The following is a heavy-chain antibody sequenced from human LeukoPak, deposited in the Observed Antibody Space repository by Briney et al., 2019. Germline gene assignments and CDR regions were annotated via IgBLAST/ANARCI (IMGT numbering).Heavy chain of an antibody. J-gene: IGHJ4*01. V-gene: IGHV3-7*01. CDR2: IRQDGNEK. CDR1: GFTFSTYW. D-gene: IGHD6-13*01. Sequence: GGSLRLSCAASGFTFSTYWMSWVRQAPAKGLEWVASIRQDGNEKSYVDSLKGRFTISRDNAKNSLYLQMSSLRAEGTAVYYCARDGTAPGLYFDLWGQGTLVTVSS. CDR3: ARDGTAPGLYFDL.